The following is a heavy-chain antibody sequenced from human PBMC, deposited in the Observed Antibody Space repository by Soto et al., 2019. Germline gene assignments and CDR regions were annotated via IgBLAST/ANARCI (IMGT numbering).Heavy chain of an antibody. CDR2: ISYSGST. D-gene: IGHD2-15*01. J-gene: IGHJ5*02. CDR3: ARDLKEYCSDGKCNWFDP. V-gene: IGHV4-59*01. Sequence: QVQLQESGPGLVKPSDTLSLTCTVSGASISTYYWSWIRQPPGKGLEWIGYISYSGSTNYNPSLKSRVTLSCDASKNEISLQVRSATGADAAVYYCARDLKEYCSDGKCNWFDPWGQGTLVTVSS. CDR1: GASISTYY.